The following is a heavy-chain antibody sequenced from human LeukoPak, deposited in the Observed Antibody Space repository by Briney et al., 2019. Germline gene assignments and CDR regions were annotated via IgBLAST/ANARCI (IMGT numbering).Heavy chain of an antibody. Sequence: GGSLRLSCAASGFSFEEYGMSWVRQAPGEGLEWVSGINWNGGSTGYADSVKGRFTISRDNAKNSLYLQMNSLRAEDTALYYCAREVTGGYYYYMDVWGKGTTVTVSS. J-gene: IGHJ6*03. D-gene: IGHD4-11*01. V-gene: IGHV3-20*04. CDR3: AREVTGGYYYYMDV. CDR2: INWNGGST. CDR1: GFSFEEYG.